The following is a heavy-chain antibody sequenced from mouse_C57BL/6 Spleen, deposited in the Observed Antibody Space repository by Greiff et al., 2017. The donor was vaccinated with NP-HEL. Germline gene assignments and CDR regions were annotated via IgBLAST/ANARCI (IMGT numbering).Heavy chain of an antibody. CDR1: GYSITSGYY. D-gene: IGHD1-1*01. Sequence: EVKLQESGPGLVKPSQSLSLTCSVTGYSITSGYYWNWIRQFPGNKLEWMGYISYDGSNNYNPSLKNRISITRDTSKNQFFLKLNSVTTEDTATYYCARDPTVVATEGYWYFDVWGTGTTVTVSS. V-gene: IGHV3-6*01. CDR2: ISYDGSN. J-gene: IGHJ1*03. CDR3: ARDPTVVATEGYWYFDV.